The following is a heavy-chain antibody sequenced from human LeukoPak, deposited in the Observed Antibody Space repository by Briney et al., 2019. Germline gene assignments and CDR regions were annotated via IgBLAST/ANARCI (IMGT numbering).Heavy chain of an antibody. D-gene: IGHD1-26*01. J-gene: IGHJ5*02. V-gene: IGHV4-39*07. CDR1: GDSISSSSYY. CDR2: INHSGST. CDR3: ARSLVVGATYPYH. Sequence: PSETLSLTCTVSGDSISSSSYYWGWIRQPPGKGLEWIGEINHSGSTNYNPSLKSRVTISVDTSKNQFSLKLSSVTAADTAVYYCARSLVVGATYPYHWGQGTLVTVSS.